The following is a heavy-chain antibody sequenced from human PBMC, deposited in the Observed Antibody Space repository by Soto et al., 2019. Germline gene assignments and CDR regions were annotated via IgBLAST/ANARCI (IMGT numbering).Heavy chain of an antibody. V-gene: IGHV4-34*01. CDR3: ATRITVFGLLIPPFDH. CDR1: GGSVNGYY. J-gene: IGHJ5*02. D-gene: IGHD3-3*01. Sequence: SETLSLTCAVYGGSVNGYYWNWIRQPPGNGLEWIGEINHTGGTHYNPSLKGRVTMSVDTSKNQFSLRLSSLTAAVTAIYYCATRITVFGLLIPPFDHWGQGTQVTVSS. CDR2: INHTGGT.